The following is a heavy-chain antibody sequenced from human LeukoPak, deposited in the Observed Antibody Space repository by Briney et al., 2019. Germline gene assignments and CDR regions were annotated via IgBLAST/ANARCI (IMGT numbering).Heavy chain of an antibody. D-gene: IGHD1-14*01. CDR3: ARDNHHIDDAFDI. J-gene: IGHJ3*02. CDR1: AYTFTNYD. Sequence: GASVRVSCKASAYTFTNYDINWVRQATGQGLEWMGYMNPSSGNTGYAQKLQGRVTITSDTSTSTAYMELSSLRSEDTAIYYCARDNHHIDDAFDIWGQGTMVTVSS. CDR2: MNPSSGNT. V-gene: IGHV1-8*03.